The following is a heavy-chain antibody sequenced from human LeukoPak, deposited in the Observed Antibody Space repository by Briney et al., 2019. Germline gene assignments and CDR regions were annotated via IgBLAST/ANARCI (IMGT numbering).Heavy chain of an antibody. J-gene: IGHJ6*03. Sequence: SVKVSCKASGGTFSSYAISWVRQAPGQGLEWMGGIIPIFGTANYAQKFQGRVTITTDESTSTAYMELSSLRSEDTAVYYCARIGCSGGSCYHYYYYMDVWGKGTTVTVSS. D-gene: IGHD2-15*01. CDR1: GGTFSSYA. CDR2: IIPIFGTA. CDR3: ARIGCSGGSCYHYYYYMDV. V-gene: IGHV1-69*05.